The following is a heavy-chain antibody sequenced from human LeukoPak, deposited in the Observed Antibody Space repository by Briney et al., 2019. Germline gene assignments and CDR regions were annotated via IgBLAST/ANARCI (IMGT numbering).Heavy chain of an antibody. CDR1: GGSISSGGYY. CDR2: IYYSGST. J-gene: IGHJ4*02. Sequence: SETLSLTCTVSGGSISSGGYYWSCIRQHPGKGLEWIGYIYYSGSTYYNPSLKSRVTISVDTSKNQFSLKLSSVTAEDTAVYYCARYVIGYRDLLYYFDYWGQGTLVTVSS. D-gene: IGHD3-16*02. V-gene: IGHV4-31*03. CDR3: ARYVIGYRDLLYYFDY.